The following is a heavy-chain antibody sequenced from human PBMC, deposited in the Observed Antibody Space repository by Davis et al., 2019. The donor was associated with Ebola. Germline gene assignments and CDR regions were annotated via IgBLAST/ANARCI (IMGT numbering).Heavy chain of an antibody. Sequence: GESLKISCADSVITFSSYAMTWVRQAPGKGLEWVSAISGSGGTTYYAGSVKGRFTVSRDNSKKTMYLRMNSLRAEDTALYHCARVNAVTGYSRFDPWGQGTLVTVSS. CDR2: ISGSGGTT. D-gene: IGHD3-9*01. CDR3: ARVNAVTGYSRFDP. CDR1: VITFSSYA. J-gene: IGHJ5*02. V-gene: IGHV3-23*01.